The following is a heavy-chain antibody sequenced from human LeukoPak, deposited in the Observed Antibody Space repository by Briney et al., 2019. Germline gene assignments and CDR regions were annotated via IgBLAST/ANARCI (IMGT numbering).Heavy chain of an antibody. V-gene: IGHV3-33*01. D-gene: IGHD5-24*01. CDR2: IWYDGSNK. CDR3: ARDRDGYNSGFDY. Sequence: GGSLRLSCAASGFTFSSYGMHWVRQAPGKGLEWVGVIWYDGSNKYYADPVKGRFTISRDNSKNTLDLQMNSLRAEDTAVYYCARDRDGYNSGFDYWGQGTLVTVSS. J-gene: IGHJ4*02. CDR1: GFTFSSYG.